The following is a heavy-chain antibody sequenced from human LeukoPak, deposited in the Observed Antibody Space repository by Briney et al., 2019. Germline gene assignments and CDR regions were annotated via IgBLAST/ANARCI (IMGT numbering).Heavy chain of an antibody. CDR2: IHDDGST. CDR3: ASLARDY. V-gene: IGHV3-53*01. D-gene: IGHD3-3*02. J-gene: IGHJ4*02. Sequence: PGGSLRLFCAASGFIFSNTYMTRVRQAPGKGLEWVSVIHDDGSTYYADAVKSRFTISRDNSKNMLFLRMNSLRVEDTAVYFCASLARDYWGQGTLVSVSS. CDR1: GFIFSNTY.